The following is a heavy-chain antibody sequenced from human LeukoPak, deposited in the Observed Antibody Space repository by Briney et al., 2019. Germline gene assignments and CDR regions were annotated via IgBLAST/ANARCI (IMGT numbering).Heavy chain of an antibody. D-gene: IGHD2-2*01. V-gene: IGHV3-23*01. CDR3: AKLTRGYCSSTACPNWFDP. CDR2: ISDSGGAT. Sequence: GGSLRLSCAASGFTFSSYAMSWVRHAPGEGLEWVSAISDSGGATCYADSVKGRFTISRDNSKNTLYLQMYSLRGEDTAVYYCAKLTRGYCSSTACPNWFDPWGQGTLVTVSS. CDR1: GFTFSSYA. J-gene: IGHJ5*02.